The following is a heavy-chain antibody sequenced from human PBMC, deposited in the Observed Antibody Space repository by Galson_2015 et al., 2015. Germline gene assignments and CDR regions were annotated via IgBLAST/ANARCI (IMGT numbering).Heavy chain of an antibody. CDR3: AKATYSSGWPNAFDI. CDR2: INGGGGST. D-gene: IGHD6-19*01. CDR1: SYA. V-gene: IGHV3-23*01. Sequence: SYAMSWVRQAPGKGLEWVSGINGGGGSTPYADSVKGRFTISRDNSKNTLNLQMNSLRGEDTAVYYCAKATYSSGWPNAFDIWGQGTMVTVSS. J-gene: IGHJ3*02.